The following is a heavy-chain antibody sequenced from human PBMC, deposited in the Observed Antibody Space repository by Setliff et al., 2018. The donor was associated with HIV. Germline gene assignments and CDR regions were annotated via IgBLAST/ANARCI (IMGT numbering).Heavy chain of an antibody. J-gene: IGHJ3*02. CDR3: ARGGYYGSGNYYKPHPFDI. CDR2: IYYSGTT. D-gene: IGHD3-10*01. Sequence: KPSETLSLTCSVSGSSMRRNYWSWIRQPPGKGLEWIGYIYYSGTTNYNPSLKSRLSISVDTSNNHFSLWLTSLTAADTAVYYCARGGYYGSGNYYKPHPFDIWGQGAVVTVSS. CDR1: GSSMRRNY. V-gene: IGHV4-59*12.